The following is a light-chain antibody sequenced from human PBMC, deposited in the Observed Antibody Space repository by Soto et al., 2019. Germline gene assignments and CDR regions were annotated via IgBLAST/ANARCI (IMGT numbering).Light chain of an antibody. CDR1: QGISTY. CDR3: QQLNSYPIT. Sequence: DIQMTQSPSSLSASVGDRVTITCRASQGISTYLNWYHQKPGKAPKLLIYAASSLQSGVPSRFSGSGSGTDFTLTISSLQPEDFATYYCQQLNSYPITFGQGTRLEIK. CDR2: AAS. V-gene: IGKV1-39*01. J-gene: IGKJ5*01.